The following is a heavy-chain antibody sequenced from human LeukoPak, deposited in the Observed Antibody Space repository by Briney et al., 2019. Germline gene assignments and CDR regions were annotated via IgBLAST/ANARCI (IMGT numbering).Heavy chain of an antibody. D-gene: IGHD6-19*01. CDR3: ARGLWLKYYFDY. Sequence: SETLSLTCSVSGGSISSGDCYWSWFRQPPGKDLEWIGFIFYSGSTDFNPSLKSRVTISLDTSENQFSLRLSSVTAADTAVYYCARGLWLKYYFDYWGLGTLVTVSS. V-gene: IGHV4-30-4*01. CDR2: IFYSGST. CDR1: GGSISSGDCY. J-gene: IGHJ4*02.